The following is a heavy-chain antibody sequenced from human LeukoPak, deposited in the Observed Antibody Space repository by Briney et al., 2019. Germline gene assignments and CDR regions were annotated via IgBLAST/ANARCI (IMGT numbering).Heavy chain of an antibody. CDR3: VRGIEVAGTFSWFDP. CDR1: GFTFSSYA. V-gene: IGHV3-23*01. J-gene: IGHJ5*02. CDR2: IRGNGGST. Sequence: GGSLRLSCAASGFTFSSYAMSWVRQAPGKGLEWVSTIRGNGGSTNYADSVKGRFTISRDNAKNTPYLQMNSLRAEDTAIYYCVRGIEVAGTFSWFDPWGQGTLVTVSS. D-gene: IGHD6-19*01.